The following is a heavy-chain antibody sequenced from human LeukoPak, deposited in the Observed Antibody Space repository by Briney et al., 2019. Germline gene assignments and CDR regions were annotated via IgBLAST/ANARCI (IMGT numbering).Heavy chain of an antibody. Sequence: ASVKVSCKASGYTFTGYYMHWVRQAPGQGLEWMGWISAYNGNTNYAQKLQGRVTMTTDTSTSTAYMELRSLRSDGTAVYYCARRFGVPAAMGGGYGMDVWGQGTTVTVPS. CDR1: GYTFTGYY. V-gene: IGHV1-18*04. D-gene: IGHD2-2*01. CDR3: ARRFGVPAAMGGGYGMDV. CDR2: ISAYNGNT. J-gene: IGHJ6*02.